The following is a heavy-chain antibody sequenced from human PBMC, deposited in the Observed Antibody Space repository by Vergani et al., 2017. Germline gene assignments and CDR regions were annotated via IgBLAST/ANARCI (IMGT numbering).Heavy chain of an antibody. CDR3: ARDRSPHDYGDYHNYYYYYYMDV. D-gene: IGHD4-17*01. CDR1: GGTFSSYA. J-gene: IGHJ6*03. Sequence: QVQLVQSGAEVKKPGSSVKVSCKASGGTFSSYAISWVRQAPGQGLEWMGGIIPIFGTANYAQKFQGRVTITADESTITAYMELSSLRSEDTAVYYCARDRSPHDYGDYHNYYYYYYMDVWGKGTTVTVSS. CDR2: IIPIFGTA. V-gene: IGHV1-69*01.